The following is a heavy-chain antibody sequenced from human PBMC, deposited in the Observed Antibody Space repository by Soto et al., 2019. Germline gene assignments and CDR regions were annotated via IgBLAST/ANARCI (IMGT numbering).Heavy chain of an antibody. CDR3: ARAQSGDDPAYGMDV. CDR2: INPSDGST. CDR1: GYTFTSCY. J-gene: IGHJ6*02. V-gene: IGHV1-46*01. D-gene: IGHD1-1*01. Sequence: ASVKVSCKASGYTFTSCYMHWVRQAPGQGLAWMGIINPSDGSTSFAQKFQGRVTMTRDTSTSTVYMELNSLRSDDTAVYYCARAQSGDDPAYGMDVWGQGTTVTVSS.